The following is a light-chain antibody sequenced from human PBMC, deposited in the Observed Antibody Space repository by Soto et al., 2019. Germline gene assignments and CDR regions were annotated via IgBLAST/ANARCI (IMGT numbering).Light chain of an antibody. Sequence: EIVMTQSPATLSVSPGERATLSCRASQSVSSNLAWYQQKPGQAPRPLIYGASTRATGIPARFSGSGSGTEFTLTISSRQSQDFAVYYCQQYNNWPPRFTFGPGTQLEIK. CDR3: QQYNNWPPRFT. J-gene: IGKJ3*01. V-gene: IGKV3-15*01. CDR2: GAS. CDR1: QSVSSN.